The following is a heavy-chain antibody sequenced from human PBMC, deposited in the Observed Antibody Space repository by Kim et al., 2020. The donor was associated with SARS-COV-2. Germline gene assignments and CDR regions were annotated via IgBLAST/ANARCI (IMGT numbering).Heavy chain of an antibody. CDR3: ARGSIGSSYLNGFDY. J-gene: IGHJ4*02. Sequence: QKFQGRVTITRDTSASTAYMALGSLRSEDTAVYYCARGSIGSSYLNGFDYWGQGTLVTVSS. V-gene: IGHV1-3*01. D-gene: IGHD6-13*01.